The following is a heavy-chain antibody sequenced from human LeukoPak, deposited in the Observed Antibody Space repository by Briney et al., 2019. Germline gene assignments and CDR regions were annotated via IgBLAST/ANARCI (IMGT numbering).Heavy chain of an antibody. D-gene: IGHD3-3*01. CDR2: IIQDGSEK. CDR3: ARDSPGIMIFGVVTPN. V-gene: IGHV3-7*03. CDR1: GLTFSSYG. Sequence: PGRSLRLSCAASGLTFSSYGMHWVRQAPGKGLEWVAKIIQDGSEKYYVDSVKGRFTISRDNAKNSLYLQMNSLRAEDTAVYYCARDSPGIMIFGVVTPNGGQGTLVTVSS. J-gene: IGHJ4*02.